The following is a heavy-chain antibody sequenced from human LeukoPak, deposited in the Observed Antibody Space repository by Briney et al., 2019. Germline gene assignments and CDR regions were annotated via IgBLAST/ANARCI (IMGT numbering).Heavy chain of an antibody. CDR2: INHSGST. CDR1: GGSFSGYY. Sequence: SETLSLTCAVYGGSFSGYYWSWIRQPPGKGLEWIGEINHSGSTNYNPSLKSRVTISVDTSKNQFSLKLSSVTAADTAVYYCARRERFGELLKYWGQGTLVTVSS. CDR3: ARRERFGELLKY. V-gene: IGHV4-34*01. D-gene: IGHD3-10*01. J-gene: IGHJ4*02.